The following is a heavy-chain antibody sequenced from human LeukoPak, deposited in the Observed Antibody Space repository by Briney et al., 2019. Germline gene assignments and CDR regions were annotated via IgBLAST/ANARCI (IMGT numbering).Heavy chain of an antibody. CDR1: GFTFSSYS. J-gene: IGHJ3*02. D-gene: IGHD3-3*01. CDR2: ISSSSSTI. V-gene: IGHV3-48*01. Sequence: GGSLRLSCAASGFTFSSYSMNWVRQAPGKGLEWVSYISSSSSTIYYADSVKGRFTISRDNAKNSLYLQMNSLRAEDTAVYYCARERFLEWLLAHHDAFDIWGQGTMVTVSS. CDR3: ARERFLEWLLAHHDAFDI.